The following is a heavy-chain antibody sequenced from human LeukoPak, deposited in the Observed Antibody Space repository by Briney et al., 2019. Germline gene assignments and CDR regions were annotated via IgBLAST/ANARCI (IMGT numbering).Heavy chain of an antibody. Sequence: LSLTCAAYGGSFSGYYWSWVRQAPGKGLEWVAVIWYDGSNKYYADSVKGRFTISRDNPKNTLYVQMNSLRAEDTAVYYCARGRGADYGGNSGYFDYWGQGTLVTVSS. CDR3: ARGRGADYGGNSGYFDY. D-gene: IGHD4-23*01. V-gene: IGHV3-33*08. J-gene: IGHJ4*02. CDR2: IWYDGSNK. CDR1: GGSFSGYY.